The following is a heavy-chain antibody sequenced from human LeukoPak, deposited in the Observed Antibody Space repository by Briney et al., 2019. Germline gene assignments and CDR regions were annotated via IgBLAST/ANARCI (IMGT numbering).Heavy chain of an antibody. CDR3: ARDRRVQLEGEYYYGMDV. V-gene: IGHV1-18*01. CDR2: ISAYNGNT. CDR1: GYTFTSYG. D-gene: IGHD1-1*01. J-gene: IGHJ6*02. Sequence: ASVKVSCKASGYTFTSYGISWVRQAPGQGLEWMGRISAYNGNTNYAQKPQGRVTMTTDTSTSTAYMELRSLRSDDTAVYYCARDRRVQLEGEYYYGMDVWGQGTTVTVSS.